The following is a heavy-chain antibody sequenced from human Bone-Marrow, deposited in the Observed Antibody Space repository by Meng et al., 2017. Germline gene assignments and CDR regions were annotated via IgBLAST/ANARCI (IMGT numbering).Heavy chain of an antibody. CDR1: GFSLSTSGVG. CDR2: IYWNDDK. Sequence: SGPTLVKPTQTLTLTCTFSGFSLSTSGVGVGWIRQPPGKALEWLALIYWNDDKRYSPSLKSRLTITKDTSKNQVVLTMTNMDPVDTATYYCAHIKGGLSYFDYWGQGTLVTVSS. V-gene: IGHV2-5*01. CDR3: AHIKGGLSYFDY. D-gene: IGHD2-2*01. J-gene: IGHJ4*02.